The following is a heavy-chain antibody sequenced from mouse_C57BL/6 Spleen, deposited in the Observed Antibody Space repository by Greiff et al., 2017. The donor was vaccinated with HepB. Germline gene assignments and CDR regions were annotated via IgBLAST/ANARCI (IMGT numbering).Heavy chain of an antibody. Sequence: DVKLVESGAELVRPGASVKLSCTASGFNIKDDYMHWVKQRPEQGLEWIGWIDPENGDTEYASKFQGKATITADTSSNTAYLQLSSLTSEDTAVYYCTTGTRGAMDYWGQGTSVTVSS. V-gene: IGHV14-4*01. CDR1: GFNIKDDY. CDR3: TTGTRGAMDY. D-gene: IGHD4-1*01. CDR2: IDPENGDT. J-gene: IGHJ4*01.